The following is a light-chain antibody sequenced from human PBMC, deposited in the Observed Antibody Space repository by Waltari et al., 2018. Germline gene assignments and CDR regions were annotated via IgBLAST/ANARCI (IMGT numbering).Light chain of an antibody. Sequence: SSELTQDPTMSVALGQTVCITCQGDSPRTYYATWYQQRPGQAPILRLYGHNNRPSGVPDRFSGTTSGNTASLTITGAQAEDEADYYCLSRDTTSTRVFGGRTRLTV. CDR2: GHN. V-gene: IGLV3-19*01. CDR3: LSRDTTSTRV. J-gene: IGLJ3*02. CDR1: SPRTYY.